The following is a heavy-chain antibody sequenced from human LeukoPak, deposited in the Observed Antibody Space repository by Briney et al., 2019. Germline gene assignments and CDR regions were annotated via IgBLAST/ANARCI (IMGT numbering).Heavy chain of an antibody. Sequence: ASVKVSCKASGYTFTSYYMHWVRQAPGQGLEWMGIINPSGGSTSYAQKFQGRVTMTRDMSTSTVYMELSSLRPEDTAVYYCARDFFPGRNYYYYMDVWGKGTTVTVSS. V-gene: IGHV1-46*01. CDR1: GYTFTSYY. D-gene: IGHD3-3*01. J-gene: IGHJ6*03. CDR2: INPSGGST. CDR3: ARDFFPGRNYYYYMDV.